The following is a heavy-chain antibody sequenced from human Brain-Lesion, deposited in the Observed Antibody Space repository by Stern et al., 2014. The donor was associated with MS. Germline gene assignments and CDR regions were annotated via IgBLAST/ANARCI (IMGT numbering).Heavy chain of an antibody. CDR1: GGSVSSTSYA. CDR3: AGEEDIRYCSGGSCTGNWFDP. D-gene: IGHD2-15*01. Sequence: QVQLVQSGPGLVKPSETLSLTCTVAGGSVSSTSYAWAWIRQPPGKGLEWIGTIYYSGNPSYSPSLKSRLPLSLDPSKNQFSLQLRSVTAADTAVYYCAGEEDIRYCSGGSCTGNWFDPWGQGTLVTVSS. V-gene: IGHV4-39*01. CDR2: IYYSGNP. J-gene: IGHJ5*02.